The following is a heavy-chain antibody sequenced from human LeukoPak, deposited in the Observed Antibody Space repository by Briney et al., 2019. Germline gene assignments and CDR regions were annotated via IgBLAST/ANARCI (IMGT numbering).Heavy chain of an antibody. CDR3: ARDFRVTGFDY. D-gene: IGHD2-21*02. V-gene: IGHV4-59*01. CDR2: FYYSGST. CDR1: GGSISNYY. J-gene: IGHJ4*02. Sequence: PSETLSLTCTVSGGSISNYYGSWIRQPPGKGLEWIGYFYYSGSTNYNPSLKSRVTISVDTSQNQFSLKPSSVTAADTAVYFCARDFRVTGFDYWGQGTLVTVSS.